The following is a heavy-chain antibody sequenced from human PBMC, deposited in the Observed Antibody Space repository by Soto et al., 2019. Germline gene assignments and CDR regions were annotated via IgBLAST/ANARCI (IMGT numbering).Heavy chain of an antibody. V-gene: IGHV3-48*02. CDR3: ARGINPDYDFWSGYPIVYGMDV. CDR2: ISSSSSTI. J-gene: IGHJ6*02. Sequence: HPGGSLRLSCAASGFTFSSYSMNWVRQAPGKGLEWVSYISSSSSTIYYADSVKGRFTISRDNAKNSLYLQMNSLRDEDTAVYYCARGINPDYDFWSGYPIVYGMDVWGQGTTVTVSS. D-gene: IGHD3-3*01. CDR1: GFTFSSYS.